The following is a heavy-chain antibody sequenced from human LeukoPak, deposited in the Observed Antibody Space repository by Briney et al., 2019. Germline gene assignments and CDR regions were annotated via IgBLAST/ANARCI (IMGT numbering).Heavy chain of an antibody. V-gene: IGHV1-69*05. CDR2: IIPIFGTA. Sequence: ASVKVSCEASGGTFSSYAFSWVRQAPGQGLEWMGGIIPIFGTANYAQKFQGRVTITTDESSSTAYMELSSLRSDDTAVYYCATGSHYYDSSPEAYYYYYMDVWGKGTTVTVSS. CDR3: ATGSHYYDSSPEAYYYYYMDV. J-gene: IGHJ6*03. CDR1: GGTFSSYA. D-gene: IGHD3-22*01.